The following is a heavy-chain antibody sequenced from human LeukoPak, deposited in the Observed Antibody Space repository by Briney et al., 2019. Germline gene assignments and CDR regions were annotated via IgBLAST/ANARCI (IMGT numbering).Heavy chain of an antibody. V-gene: IGHV3-33*01. J-gene: IGHJ4*02. Sequence: GGSLRLSCAASGLPFSTSGMHWVRQAPGKGLEWVADIWYDGSYKYCADSVQGRFIISRDNSINMVYLEMNSLRAEDTAVYYCARDKGTRSLDHWGQGTLVTVSS. D-gene: IGHD1-14*01. CDR2: IWYDGSYK. CDR1: GLPFSTSG. CDR3: ARDKGTRSLDH.